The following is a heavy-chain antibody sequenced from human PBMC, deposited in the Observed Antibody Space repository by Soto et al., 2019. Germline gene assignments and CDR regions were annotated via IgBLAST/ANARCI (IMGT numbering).Heavy chain of an antibody. J-gene: IGHJ4*02. D-gene: IGHD7-27*01. CDR2: IYWDDDK. V-gene: IGHV2-5*02. Sequence: SGPTLVNPTQTLALTRTFSGFALTTRPVGVGWLRKTPGKALEWLAVIYWDDDKRYNPSLKNRLTITKDTSKNQVVLLMADMDPVDTATYFCAHRGNMNGNWDHGYFDYWGQGALVTVSS. CDR3: AHRGNMNGNWDHGYFDY. CDR1: GFALTTRPVG.